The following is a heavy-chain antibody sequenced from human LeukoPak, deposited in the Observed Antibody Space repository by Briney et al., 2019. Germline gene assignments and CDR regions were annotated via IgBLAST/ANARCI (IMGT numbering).Heavy chain of an antibody. Sequence: PSETLSLTCTVSGGSISSGDYYWSWIRQPPGKGLEWIGYIYYSGSTYYNPSLKSRVTISVDTSKNQFSLKLNSVTATDTAVYYCARRISGDYGNWLDPWGQGTLVTVSS. V-gene: IGHV4-30-4*02. D-gene: IGHD4-17*01. J-gene: IGHJ5*02. CDR1: GGSISSGDYY. CDR2: IYYSGST. CDR3: ARRISGDYGNWLDP.